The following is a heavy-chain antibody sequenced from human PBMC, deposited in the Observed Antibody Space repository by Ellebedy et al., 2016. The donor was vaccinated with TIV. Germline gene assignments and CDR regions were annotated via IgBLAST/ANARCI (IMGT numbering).Heavy chain of an antibody. CDR1: GFTFSSYW. CDR2: IKQDGSEK. J-gene: IGHJ4*02. V-gene: IGHV3-7*01. D-gene: IGHD6-6*01. CDR3: VRAIGTSSSY. Sequence: GESLKISXAASGFTFSSYWMHWVCQAPGKGLAWVANIKQDGSEKYYVGSVKGRFTISRDNAKNSLYLQMNSLRAEDTAVYYCVRAIGTSSSYWGQGTLVTVSS.